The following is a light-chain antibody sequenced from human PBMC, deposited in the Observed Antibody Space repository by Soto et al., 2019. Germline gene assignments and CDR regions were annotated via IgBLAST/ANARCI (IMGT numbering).Light chain of an antibody. V-gene: IGKV3-20*01. CDR1: QSIGSSY. CDR3: HQYGTAPIT. Sequence: EIVLTQSPGTLSLSPGDRATLSCRASQSIGSSYLVWFQQKAGQAPRLLMYAASNRATGIADRFSGSGSGADFTLTISRLEPEDFAVYYCHQYGTAPITLGQGTRLDI. CDR2: AAS. J-gene: IGKJ5*01.